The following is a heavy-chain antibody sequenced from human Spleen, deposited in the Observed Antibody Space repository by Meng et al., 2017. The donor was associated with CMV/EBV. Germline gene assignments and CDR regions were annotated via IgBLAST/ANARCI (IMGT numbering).Heavy chain of an antibody. CDR3: ARGYSYFDY. V-gene: IGHV4-31*03. CDR2: ICYTGST. D-gene: IGHD1-1*01. Sequence: LTCRVTDGAISSGGNYWSGIRRHPGESVEWIEYICYTGSTYYNTYLRSRFTISEDTSKNQYSLKVSSVTTEDTDVYYCARGYSYFDYWGQGTLVTVSS. CDR1: DGAISSGGNY. J-gene: IGHJ4*02.